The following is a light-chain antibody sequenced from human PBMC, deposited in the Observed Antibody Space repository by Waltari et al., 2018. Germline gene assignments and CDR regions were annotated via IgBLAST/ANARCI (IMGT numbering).Light chain of an antibody. J-gene: IGKJ4*01. CDR3: QHRSTWPPT. CDR2: DSI. V-gene: IGKV3-11*01. CDR1: QSITNY. Sequence: EIVLTQSPATLSLSPGERAPLSCRASQSITNYLAWYQHKPGQAPRLLIYDSINRATGIPARFSGGGSGTDFTLTITSLEPEDFAFYYCQHRSTWPPTFGGGTNVVL.